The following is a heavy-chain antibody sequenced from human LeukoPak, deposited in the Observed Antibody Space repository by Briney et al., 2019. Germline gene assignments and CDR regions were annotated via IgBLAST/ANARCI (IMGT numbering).Heavy chain of an antibody. J-gene: IGHJ4*02. D-gene: IGHD6-19*01. CDR3: ARDRSGWYDY. Sequence: PSETLSLTCTVSGGSISSSSYYWGWIRQPPGKGLEWIGNIYYSGSTYYNPSLESRVTMSLDTSKNQFSLKLSSVTAADTAVYYCARDRSGWYDYWGQGTLVTVSS. CDR1: GGSISSSSYY. V-gene: IGHV4-39*07. CDR2: IYYSGST.